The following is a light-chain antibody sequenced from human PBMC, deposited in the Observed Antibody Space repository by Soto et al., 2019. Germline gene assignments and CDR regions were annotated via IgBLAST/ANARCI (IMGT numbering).Light chain of an antibody. J-gene: IGLJ2*01. Sequence: QSALTQPASVSGSPGQSITISCTGTSSDVGGYNYVSWYQQHPGKAPKLMIYDVSNRPSGVSNRFSGSKSSNTASLTISGLQAEDAADYYCSSYTSSSLVVFGGGTKLTVL. CDR3: SSYTSSSLVV. CDR1: SSDVGGYNY. V-gene: IGLV2-14*01. CDR2: DVS.